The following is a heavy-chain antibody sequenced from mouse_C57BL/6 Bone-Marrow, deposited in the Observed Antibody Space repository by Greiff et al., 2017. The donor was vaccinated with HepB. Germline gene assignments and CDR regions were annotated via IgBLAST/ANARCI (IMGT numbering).Heavy chain of an antibody. V-gene: IGHV14-4*01. D-gene: IGHD1-1*01. Sequence: EVQLQQSGAELVRPGASVKLSCTASGFTITDDYMHWVKQRPEQGLEWIGWIDPENGDTEYASKFQGKATITADTSSNTAYLQLSSLTSEDTAVYYCTTTKSPEDYWGQGTTLTVSS. CDR1: GFTITDDY. J-gene: IGHJ2*01. CDR2: IDPENGDT. CDR3: TTTKSPEDY.